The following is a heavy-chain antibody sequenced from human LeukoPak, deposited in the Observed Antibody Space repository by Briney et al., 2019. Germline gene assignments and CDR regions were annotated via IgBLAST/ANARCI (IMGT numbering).Heavy chain of an antibody. D-gene: IGHD1-26*01. Sequence: GGSLRLSCAASGFTFSSYAMNWVRQAPGKGLEWVSTISNSGDRTYYADSVKGRFTISRDNSKKTLYLQMNSLRTEDTAVYYCAKDFVPRGGSYFPGFDYWGQGTLVIVSS. J-gene: IGHJ4*02. CDR2: ISNSGDRT. CDR3: AKDFVPRGGSYFPGFDY. CDR1: GFTFSSYA. V-gene: IGHV3-23*01.